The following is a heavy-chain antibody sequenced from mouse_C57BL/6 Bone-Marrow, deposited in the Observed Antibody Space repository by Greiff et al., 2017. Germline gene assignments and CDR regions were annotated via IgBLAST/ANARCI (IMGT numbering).Heavy chain of an antibody. CDR2: IRSKSNNYAT. V-gene: IGHV10-1*01. D-gene: IGHD1-1*01. J-gene: IGHJ3*01. CDR3: VRHENYYGSSPWFAY. Sequence: EVKLVEPGGGLVQPKGSLKLSCAASGFSFNTYAMNWVRQAPGKGLEWVARIRSKSNNYATYYADSVKDRFTISRDDSESMLYLQMNNLKTEDTAMYYCVRHENYYGSSPWFAYWGQGTLVTVSA. CDR1: GFSFNTYA.